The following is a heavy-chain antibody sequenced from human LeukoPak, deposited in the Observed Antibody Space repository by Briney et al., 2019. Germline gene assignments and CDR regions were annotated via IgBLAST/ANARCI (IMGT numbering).Heavy chain of an antibody. CDR3: VRENRYCSGGSCYSAASDDAFDI. CDR2: INPSSGNT. Sequence: ASVKVPCKASGYTFTSYYMHWVRQAPGQGLECVGIINPSSGNTNSAQKFQGRVTMTRDMSTSTVYMELSSLTSEDTAMYYCVRENRYCSGGSCYSAASDDAFDIWGQGTMVTVSS. J-gene: IGHJ3*02. CDR1: GYTFTSYY. V-gene: IGHV1-46*01. D-gene: IGHD2-15*01.